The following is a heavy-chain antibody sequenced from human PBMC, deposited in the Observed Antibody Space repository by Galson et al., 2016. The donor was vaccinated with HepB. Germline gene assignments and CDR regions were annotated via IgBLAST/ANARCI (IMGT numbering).Heavy chain of an antibody. CDR2: IFHTGST. J-gene: IGHJ3*01. D-gene: IGHD3-22*01. CDR1: GGSISSGGHY. V-gene: IGHV4-31*03. CDR3: ARGTYYDSLRWAFDL. Sequence: TLSLTCTVSGGSISSGGHYWSWIRQHPGKDLEWLGYIFHTGSTHYNPSFKSRVTISVDTSKNQFSLRLSSVTAADTAVYYCARGTYYDSLRWAFDLWGQGTMVTVSS.